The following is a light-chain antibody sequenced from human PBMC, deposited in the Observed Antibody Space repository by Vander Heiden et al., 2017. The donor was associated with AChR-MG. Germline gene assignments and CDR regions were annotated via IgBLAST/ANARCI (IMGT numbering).Light chain of an antibody. Sequence: DIKMTQSPSSLSASVGDSVTLTCRASPSISSYLNWYQQKPGKAPKILIYAASSLQSGVPSRCSGSGSGTDFTLTISSLQPEDFATYYCQQSYSTPWTFGHRTKVDIK. V-gene: IGKV1-39*01. CDR1: PSISSY. CDR3: QQSYSTPWT. CDR2: AAS. J-gene: IGKJ3*01.